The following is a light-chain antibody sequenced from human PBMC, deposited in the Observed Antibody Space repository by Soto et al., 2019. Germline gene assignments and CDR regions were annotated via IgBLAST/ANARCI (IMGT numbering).Light chain of an antibody. J-gene: IGKJ4*01. Sequence: EIVMTQSPDSLAVSLGERATINCKSSQSVLYSSDNKNYLAWYQQKPGQPPKLLIYCASTRDSGVPDRFSGSGSGADFTLTISSLQAEDVAVYYCQQYYSTLTFGGGTKVEIK. CDR3: QQYYSTLT. CDR1: QSVLYSSDNKNY. CDR2: CAS. V-gene: IGKV4-1*01.